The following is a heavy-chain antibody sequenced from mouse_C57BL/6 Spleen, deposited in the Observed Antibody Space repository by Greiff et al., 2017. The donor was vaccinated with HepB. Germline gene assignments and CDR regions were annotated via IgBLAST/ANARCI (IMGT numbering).Heavy chain of an antibody. CDR1: GYSFTGYY. Sequence: EVQLQQSGPELVKPGASVKISCKASGYSFTGYYMNWVKQSPEKSLEWIGEINPSTGGTTYNQKFKAKATLTVDKSSSTAYMQLNSLTSEDSAVYYCARRGDDWFAYWGQGTLVTVSA. CDR2: INPSTGGT. V-gene: IGHV1-42*01. J-gene: IGHJ3*01. CDR3: ARRGDDWFAY.